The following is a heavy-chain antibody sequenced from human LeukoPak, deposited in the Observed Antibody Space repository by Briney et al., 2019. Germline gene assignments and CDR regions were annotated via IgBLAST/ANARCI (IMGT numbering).Heavy chain of an antibody. Sequence: SETLSLTCAVSGGSISSGGYSWSWIRQPPGKGLEWIGYIYHSGSTYYNPSLKSRVTISVDRSKNQFSLKLTSVTAADTAVYYCARETAELGRSFDYWGQGAQVTVSS. J-gene: IGHJ4*02. D-gene: IGHD6-6*01. CDR3: ARETAELGRSFDY. V-gene: IGHV4-30-2*01. CDR1: GGSISSGGYS. CDR2: IYHSGST.